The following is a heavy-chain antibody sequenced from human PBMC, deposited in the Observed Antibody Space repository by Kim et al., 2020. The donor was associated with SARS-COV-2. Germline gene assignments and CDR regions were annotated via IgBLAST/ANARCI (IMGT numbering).Heavy chain of an antibody. D-gene: IGHD4-17*01. J-gene: IGHJ4*02. Sequence: SVKVSCKASGGTFSSYAISWVRQAPGQGLEWMGGIIPIFGTANYAQKFQGRVTITADESTSTAYMELSSLRSEDTAVYYCARDRGPYGDYIGYWGQGTLVTVSS. CDR1: GGTFSSYA. V-gene: IGHV1-69*13. CDR2: IIPIFGTA. CDR3: ARDRGPYGDYIGY.